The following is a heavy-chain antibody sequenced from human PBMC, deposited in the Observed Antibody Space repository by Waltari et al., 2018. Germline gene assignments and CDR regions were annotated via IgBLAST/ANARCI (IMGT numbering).Heavy chain of an antibody. D-gene: IGHD4-17*01. CDR2: IYYSGST. CDR3: ARDPSMTTVFGVPYYYYYGMDV. CDR1: GGSISSSSYY. V-gene: IGHV4-39*07. J-gene: IGHJ6*02. Sequence: QLQLQESGPGLVKPSETLSLTCTVSGGSISSSSYYWGWIRQPPGKGLEWIGSIYYSGSTYYNPSLKSRVTISVDTSKNQFSLKLSSVTAADTAVYYCARDPSMTTVFGVPYYYYYGMDVWGQGTTVTVSS.